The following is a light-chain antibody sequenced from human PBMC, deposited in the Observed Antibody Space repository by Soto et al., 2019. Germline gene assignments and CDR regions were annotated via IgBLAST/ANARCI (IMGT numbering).Light chain of an antibody. CDR1: QSISSSY. CDR3: QHYGSSLLYT. V-gene: IGKV3-20*01. CDR2: GSS. J-gene: IGKJ2*01. Sequence: EIVLTQSPGTLSLSPGERATLSCRASQSISSSYLAWYQQKPGQAPRLLIYGSSSRATGIPDRFSGSGSGTDFTLTISGLEPEDFAVYYCQHYGSSLLYTFGQGTKLEIK.